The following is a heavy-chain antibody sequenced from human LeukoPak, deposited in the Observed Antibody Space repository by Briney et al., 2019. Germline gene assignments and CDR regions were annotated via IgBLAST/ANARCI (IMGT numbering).Heavy chain of an antibody. Sequence: PGWSLRLSCAASGFTVSSNYMSWVRQAPGKGLEWVSAIYSGGSTYYADSVKVRFTISRDNSKNTLYLQMNSLRAEDTAVYYCARGFLRINWGQGTLVTVSS. V-gene: IGHV3-66*02. CDR1: GFTVSSNY. CDR3: ARGFLRIN. J-gene: IGHJ4*02. D-gene: IGHD3-16*01. CDR2: IYSGGST.